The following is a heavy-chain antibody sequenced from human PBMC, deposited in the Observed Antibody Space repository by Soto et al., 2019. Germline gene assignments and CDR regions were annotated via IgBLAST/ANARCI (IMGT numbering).Heavy chain of an antibody. CDR3: ARRRIWFGELLGYYYYGMDV. J-gene: IGHJ6*02. Sequence: PSETPSLTCTVHRCSISRGINYCAGFRQPQGKGLEWIGSIYYSGSTYYNPSLKSRVTISVDTSKNQFSLKLSSVTAADTAVYYCARRRIWFGELLGYYYYGMDVWGQGTTVT. CDR2: IYYSGST. CDR1: RCSISRGINY. D-gene: IGHD3-10*01. V-gene: IGHV4-39*01.